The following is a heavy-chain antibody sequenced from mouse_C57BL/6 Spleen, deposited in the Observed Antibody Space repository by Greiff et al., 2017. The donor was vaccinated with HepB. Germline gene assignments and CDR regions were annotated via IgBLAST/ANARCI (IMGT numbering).Heavy chain of an antibody. CDR3: ARSSGRSNPFAY. CDR2: IYPGDGDT. CDR1: GYAFSSYW. J-gene: IGHJ3*01. D-gene: IGHD2-5*01. V-gene: IGHV1-80*01. Sequence: VQLKEPGAELVKPGASVKISCKASGYAFSSYWMNWVKQRPGKGLEWIGQIYPGDGDTNYNGKFKGKATLTADKSSSTAYMQLSSLTSEDSAVYFGARSSGRSNPFAYWGQGTLVTVSA.